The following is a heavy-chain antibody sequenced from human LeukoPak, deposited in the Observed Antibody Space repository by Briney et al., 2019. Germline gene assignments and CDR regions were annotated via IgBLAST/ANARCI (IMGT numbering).Heavy chain of an antibody. J-gene: IGHJ5*02. CDR1: GGTFSSYA. Sequence: GASVKVSCKASGGTFSSYAISWVRQAPGQRLEWMGGIIPIFGTANYAQKFQGRVTITTDESTSTAYVELSSLRSEDTAVYYCARRRDCSSTSCYGGYNWFDPWGQGTLVTVSS. CDR3: ARRRDCSSTSCYGGYNWFDP. D-gene: IGHD2-2*01. V-gene: IGHV1-69*05. CDR2: IIPIFGTA.